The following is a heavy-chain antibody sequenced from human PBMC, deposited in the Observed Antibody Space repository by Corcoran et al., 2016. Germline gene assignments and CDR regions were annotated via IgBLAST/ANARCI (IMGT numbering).Heavy chain of an antibody. D-gene: IGHD2-2*02. CDR1: GFTFSNAW. CDR3: TAEVCSSTSCYTGFDY. Sequence: EVQLVESGGGLVKPGGSLRLSCAASGFTFSNAWMNWVRQAPGKGLEWVGRVKSKTDGGTTDYAAPVKGRFTISRDDAKNTLYMQMNSLKAEDTAVYYCTAEVCSSTSCYTGFDYWGQGTLVTVSS. J-gene: IGHJ4*02. CDR2: VKSKTDGGTT. V-gene: IGHV3-15*07.